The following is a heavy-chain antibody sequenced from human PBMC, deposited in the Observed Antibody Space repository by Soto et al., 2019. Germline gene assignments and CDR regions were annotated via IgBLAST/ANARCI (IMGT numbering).Heavy chain of an antibody. Sequence: PSETLSLACSVSGVSVSSGSFYWSWIRQPPGKGLEWIGFLYNTATFNYNPSLKSRGTLSEDASKHQFSLKLSSVTAADTAVFYCARVPLRYRSAHNFDSWGHGALVTV. CDR1: GVSVSSGSFY. CDR3: ARVPLRYRSAHNFDS. CDR2: LYNTATF. J-gene: IGHJ4*01. D-gene: IGHD6-19*01. V-gene: IGHV4-61*01.